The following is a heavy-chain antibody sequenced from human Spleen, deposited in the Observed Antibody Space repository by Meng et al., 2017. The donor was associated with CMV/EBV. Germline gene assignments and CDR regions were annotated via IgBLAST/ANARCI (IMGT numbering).Heavy chain of an antibody. Sequence: GESLKISCAASGFTFSSYEMNWVRQAPGKGLEWVSYISSSGSTIYYADSVKGRFTISRDNAKNSLYLQMNSLRAEDTAVYYCARGQYDFWSGYSPTARWLDPWGQGTLVTVSS. CDR2: ISSSGSTI. CDR1: GFTFSSYE. V-gene: IGHV3-48*03. J-gene: IGHJ5*02. CDR3: ARGQYDFWSGYSPTARWLDP. D-gene: IGHD3-3*01.